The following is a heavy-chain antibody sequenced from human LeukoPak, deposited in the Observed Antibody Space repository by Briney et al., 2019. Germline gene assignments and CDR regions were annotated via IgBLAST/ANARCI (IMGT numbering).Heavy chain of an antibody. CDR2: IYSGGST. CDR1: GFTVSSNY. D-gene: IGHD1-1*01. Sequence: PGGSLRLSCAASGFTVSSNYMSWVRQAPGKGLEWVSVIYSGGSTYYADSVKGRFTISRDNSKNTLYPQMNSLRAEDTAVYYCARDATGRHDYWGQGTLVTVSS. CDR3: ARDATGRHDY. V-gene: IGHV3-66*01. J-gene: IGHJ4*02.